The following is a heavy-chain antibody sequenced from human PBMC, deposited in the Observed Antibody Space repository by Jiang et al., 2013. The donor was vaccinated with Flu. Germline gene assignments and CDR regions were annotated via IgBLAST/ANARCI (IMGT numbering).Heavy chain of an antibody. Sequence: SQTLSLTCAISGDSVSSNSAAWNWIRQSPSRGLEWLGRTYYRSKWYNDYAVSVKSRITINPDTSKNQFSLQLNSVTPEDTAVYYCARGEGSSGYYLSSQNYNWFDPWGQGTLVTVSS. V-gene: IGHV6-1*01. CDR3: ARGEGSSGYYLSSQNYNWFDP. J-gene: IGHJ5*02. CDR2: TYYRSKWYN. CDR1: GDSVSSNSAA. D-gene: IGHD3-22*01.